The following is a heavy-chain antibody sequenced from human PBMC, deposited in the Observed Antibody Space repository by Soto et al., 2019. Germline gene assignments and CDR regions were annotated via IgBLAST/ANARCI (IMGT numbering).Heavy chain of an antibody. V-gene: IGHV3-30*03. CDR1: GFTFGSYG. CDR3: ATDHQLWSHDNNFYY. J-gene: IGHJ4*02. Sequence: QVQLVESGGGVVQPGRSLRLSCAASGFTFGSYGMHWVRQAPGKGLEWVAVISYDGSNKYYADSVKGRFTISRDNSKNTLYLHLNTLSADDTSVYYSATDHQLWSHDNNFYYWGQVTLVTVSS. CDR2: ISYDGSNK. D-gene: IGHD5-18*01.